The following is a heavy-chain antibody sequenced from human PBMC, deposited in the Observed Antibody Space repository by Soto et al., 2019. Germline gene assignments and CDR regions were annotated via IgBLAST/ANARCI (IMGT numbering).Heavy chain of an antibody. J-gene: IGHJ3*02. Sequence: QVQLVESGGGVVQPGRSLRLSCAASGFTFSSYGMHWVRQAPGKGLEWVAVIWYDGSNKYYADSVKGRFTISRDNSKNTXXLQMNSLRAEDTAVYYCARDGGDYDRSGPIHAFDIWGQGTMVTVSS. V-gene: IGHV3-33*01. CDR2: IWYDGSNK. CDR3: ARDGGDYDRSGPIHAFDI. D-gene: IGHD3-22*01. CDR1: GFTFSSYG.